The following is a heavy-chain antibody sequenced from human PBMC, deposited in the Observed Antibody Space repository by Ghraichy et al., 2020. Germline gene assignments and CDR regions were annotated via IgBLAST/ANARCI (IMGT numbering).Heavy chain of an antibody. J-gene: IGHJ5*02. CDR3: ARGVTIFGVVINHSTSWFDP. Sequence: GGSLRLSCAASGFTFSSYSMNWVRQAPGEGLEWVSSISSSSSYIYYADSVKGRFTISRDNTKNSLYLQMNSLRAEDTAVYYCARGVTIFGVVINHSTSWFDPWGQGTLVTVSS. CDR2: ISSSSSYI. V-gene: IGHV3-21*01. D-gene: IGHD3-3*01. CDR1: GFTFSSYS.